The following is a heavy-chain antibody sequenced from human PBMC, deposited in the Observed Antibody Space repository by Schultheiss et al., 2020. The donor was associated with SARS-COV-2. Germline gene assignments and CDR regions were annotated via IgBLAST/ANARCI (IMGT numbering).Heavy chain of an antibody. CDR2: IYYSGST. D-gene: IGHD5-24*01. CDR1: GGSFSGYY. J-gene: IGHJ5*02. Sequence: SETLSLTCAVYGGSFSGYYWSWIRQPPGKGLEWIGYIYYSGSTNYNPSLKSRVTISVDTSKNQFSLKLSSVTAADTAVYYCARVRLARMATRPSLLSGWFDPWGQGALVTVSS. V-gene: IGHV4-59*12. CDR3: ARVRLARMATRPSLLSGWFDP.